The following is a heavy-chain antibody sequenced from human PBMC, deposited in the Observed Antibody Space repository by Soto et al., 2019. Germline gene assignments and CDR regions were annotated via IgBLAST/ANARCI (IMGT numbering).Heavy chain of an antibody. CDR3: ARDVSDYGGYSYGYFDY. J-gene: IGHJ4*02. V-gene: IGHV4-59*01. CDR1: GGSISSYY. D-gene: IGHD5-18*01. CDR2: IYYSGST. Sequence: NPSETLSLTCTVSGGSISSYYWSWIRQPPGKGLEWIGYIYYSGSTNYNPSLKSRVTISVDTSKNQFSLKLSSVTAADTAVYYCARDVSDYGGYSYGYFDYWGQGTLVTVSS.